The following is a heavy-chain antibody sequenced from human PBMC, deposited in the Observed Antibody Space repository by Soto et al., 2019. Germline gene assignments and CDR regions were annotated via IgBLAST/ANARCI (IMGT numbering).Heavy chain of an antibody. V-gene: IGHV4-59*01. Sequence: PSETLSLTCTVSGGSISSYYWSWIRQPPGKGLEWIGYIYYSGSTNYNPSLKSRVTISVDTSKNQFSLKLSSVTAADTAVYYCAREGEAVAGTGWFDPWGQGTLVTVSS. J-gene: IGHJ5*02. CDR2: IYYSGST. D-gene: IGHD6-19*01. CDR3: AREGEAVAGTGWFDP. CDR1: GGSISSYY.